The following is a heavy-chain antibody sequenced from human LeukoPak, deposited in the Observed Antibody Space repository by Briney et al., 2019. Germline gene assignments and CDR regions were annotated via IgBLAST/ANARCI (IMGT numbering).Heavy chain of an antibody. D-gene: IGHD3-3*01. J-gene: IGHJ3*02. CDR3: ARDHTFGVVILDDFDI. V-gene: IGHV3-48*01. CDR1: GFTFSSYS. Sequence: PGGSLRLSCAASGFTFSSYSMIWVRQASGKGLEWVSYISSSSSTIYYADSVKGRFTISRDNAKNSLYLQMNSLRAEDTAVYYCARDHTFGVVILDDFDIWGQGTMVTVSS. CDR2: ISSSSSTI.